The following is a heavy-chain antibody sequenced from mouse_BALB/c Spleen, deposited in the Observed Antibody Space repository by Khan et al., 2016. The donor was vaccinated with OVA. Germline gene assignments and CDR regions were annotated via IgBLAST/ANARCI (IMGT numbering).Heavy chain of an antibody. D-gene: IGHD1-2*01. CDR3: ARQGAATGGFYYAMDY. V-gene: IGHV5-6*01. J-gene: IGHJ4*01. Sequence: EVELVESGGDLVKPGGSLKLSCAASGFTFSTYGMSWVRQTPDKRLEWVATISSGDIYTYYPDSVKGRFTISRDRAKNTLYLRMSSLKSEDTAMDYCARQGAATGGFYYAMDYWGQGTSVTVSS. CDR1: GFTFSTYG. CDR2: ISSGDIYT.